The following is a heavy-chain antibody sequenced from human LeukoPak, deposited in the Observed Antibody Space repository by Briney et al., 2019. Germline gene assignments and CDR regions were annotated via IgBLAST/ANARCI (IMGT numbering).Heavy chain of an antibody. D-gene: IGHD2-2*01. V-gene: IGHV4-34*01. CDR1: GGSFSGYY. J-gene: IGHJ3*02. CDR3: AESYCSSTSCSHDHDAFDI. Sequence: PSETLSLTCAVYGGSFSGYYWSWIRQPPGKGLEWIGEINHSGSTNYNPSLKSRVTISVDTSKNQFSLKLSSVTAADTAVYYCAESYCSSTSCSHDHDAFDIWGQGTMVTVSS. CDR2: INHSGST.